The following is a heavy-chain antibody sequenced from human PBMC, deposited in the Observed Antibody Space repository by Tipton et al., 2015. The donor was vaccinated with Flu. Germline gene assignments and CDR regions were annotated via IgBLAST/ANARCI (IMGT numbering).Heavy chain of an antibody. J-gene: IGHJ3*02. CDR1: GFTFSSYW. D-gene: IGHD3-22*01. Sequence: SLRLSCAASGFTFSSYWMSWVRQAPGKGLEWVANIKQDGSEKYYVDSVKGRFTISRDNAKNSLYLQVNSLRAEDTAVYYCARDSPMIVVVTTDAFDIWGQGTMVTVSS. V-gene: IGHV3-7*01. CDR2: IKQDGSEK. CDR3: ARDSPMIVVVTTDAFDI.